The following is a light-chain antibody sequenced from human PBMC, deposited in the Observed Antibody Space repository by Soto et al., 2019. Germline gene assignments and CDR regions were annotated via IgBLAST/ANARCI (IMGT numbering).Light chain of an antibody. Sequence: DIQMTQYPSTLSASVGDRVTITCRASQSIDSWLAWYQQKPGKAPKFLMYKASNLESGVPSRFSGSGSETEFTLTISSLQPDDFEIYYCQQYKSDPWTFGQGTKVDIK. CDR3: QQYKSDPWT. CDR2: KAS. J-gene: IGKJ1*01. V-gene: IGKV1-5*03. CDR1: QSIDSW.